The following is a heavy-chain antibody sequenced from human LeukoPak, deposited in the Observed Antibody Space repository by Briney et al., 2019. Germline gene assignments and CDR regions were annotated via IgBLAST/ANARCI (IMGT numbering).Heavy chain of an antibody. J-gene: IGHJ6*02. CDR1: GGTFSSYA. V-gene: IGHV1-69*04. D-gene: IGHD4-17*01. CDR2: IIPILGIA. Sequence: GSSVKVSCKASGGTFSSYAISWVGQAPGHGLEWLGRIIPILGIADSAQKFQGRVTITADKSTSTAYMELSSLRSEDTAVYYCARTTVTTYYYYGMDVWGQGTTVTVSS. CDR3: ARTTVTTYYYYGMDV.